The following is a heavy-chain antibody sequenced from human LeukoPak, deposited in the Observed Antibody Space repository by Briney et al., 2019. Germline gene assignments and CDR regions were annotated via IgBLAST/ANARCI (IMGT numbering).Heavy chain of an antibody. J-gene: IGHJ3*02. D-gene: IGHD3-22*01. CDR2: INPNSGGT. CDR1: GYTFTGYY. CDR3: ARERSSGYNDAFDI. V-gene: IGHV1-2*02. Sequence: ASVKVFCKASGYTFTGYYMHWVRQAPGQGLEWMGWINPNSGGTNYAQKFQGRVTMTRDTSISTAYMELSRLRSDDTAVYYCARERSSGYNDAFDIWGQGTMVTVSS.